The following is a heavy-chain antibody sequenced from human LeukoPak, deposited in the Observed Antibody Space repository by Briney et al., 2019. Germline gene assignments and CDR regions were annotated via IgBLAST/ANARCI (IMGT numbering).Heavy chain of an antibody. CDR3: ARDPIVVVPAAIYYYYGMDV. CDR1: GGSFSGYY. D-gene: IGHD2-2*01. CDR2: INHSGST. V-gene: IGHV4-34*01. Sequence: SETLSLTCAVYGGSFSGYYWSWIRQPPGKGLEWIGEINHSGSTNYNPSLKSRVTISVDTSKNQFSLKLSSVTAADTAVYYCARDPIVVVPAAIYYYYGMDVWGQGTTVTVSS. J-gene: IGHJ6*02.